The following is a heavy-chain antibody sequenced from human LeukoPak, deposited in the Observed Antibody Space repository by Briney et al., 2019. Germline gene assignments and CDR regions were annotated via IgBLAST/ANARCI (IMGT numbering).Heavy chain of an antibody. CDR3: ARVSMVRGMDV. J-gene: IGHJ6*02. V-gene: IGHV4-61*02. CDR2: IYTSGST. CDR1: GGSISSGSYY. Sequence: SQTLSLTCTVSGGSISSGSYYWSWIRQPAGTGPEWIGRIYTSGSTNYNPSLKSRVTISVDTSKNQFSLKLSSVTAADTAVYYCARVSMVRGMDVWGQGTTVTVSS. D-gene: IGHD3-10*01.